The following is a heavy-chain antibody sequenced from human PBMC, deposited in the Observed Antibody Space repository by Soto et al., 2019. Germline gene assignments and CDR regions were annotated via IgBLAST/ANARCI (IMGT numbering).Heavy chain of an antibody. CDR1: GFTFSDYY. J-gene: IGHJ6*02. CDR2: ISSSSSYT. CDR3: ARGTLGFGELYKGYYYYYGMDV. Sequence: VGSLRLSCAASGFTFSDYYMSWIRQAPGKGLEWVSYISSSSSYTNYADSVKGRFTISRDNAKNSLYLQMNSLRAEDTAVYYCARGTLGFGELYKGYYYYYGMDVWGQGTTVTVSS. D-gene: IGHD3-10*01. V-gene: IGHV3-11*05.